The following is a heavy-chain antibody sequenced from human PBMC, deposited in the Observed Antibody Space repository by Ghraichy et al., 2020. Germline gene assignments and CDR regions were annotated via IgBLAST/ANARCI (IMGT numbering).Heavy chain of an antibody. CDR3: ARSIVPAAMFFSHYYYMDV. D-gene: IGHD2-2*01. CDR1: GFTFSSYW. CDR2: INSDGSST. V-gene: IGHV3-74*01. J-gene: IGHJ6*03. Sequence: GGSLRLSCAASGFTFSSYWMHWVRQAPGKGLVWVSRINSDGSSTSYADSVKGRFTISRDNAKNTLYLQMNSLRAEDTAVYYCARSIVPAAMFFSHYYYMDVWGKGTTVTVSS.